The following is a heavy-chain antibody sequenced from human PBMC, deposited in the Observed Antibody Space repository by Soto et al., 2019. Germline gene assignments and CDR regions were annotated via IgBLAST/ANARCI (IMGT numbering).Heavy chain of an antibody. Sequence: SETLSLTCTVSGGSISSYYWSWIRQPPGKGLEWIGYIYYSGSTNYNPSLKSRVTISVDTSKNQFSLKLSSVTAADTAVYYCARDQPADFYSYGMDVWGQATTVTVSS. CDR2: IYYSGST. J-gene: IGHJ6*02. CDR1: GGSISSYY. D-gene: IGHD2-2*01. V-gene: IGHV4-59*01. CDR3: ARDQPADFYSYGMDV.